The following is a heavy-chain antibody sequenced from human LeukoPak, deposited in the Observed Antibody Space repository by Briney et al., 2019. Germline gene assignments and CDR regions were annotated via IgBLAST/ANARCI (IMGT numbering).Heavy chain of an antibody. V-gene: IGHV1-2*02. CDR2: INPHSGGT. CDR3: ARDGYDYAGGSVY. D-gene: IGHD4/OR15-4a*01. J-gene: IGHJ4*02. Sequence: ASVKVSFKASGYTFSDYYVHWVRQAPGQGLEWMGWINPHSGGTNYAQKFQGRVTMIRDTSISTAYMELSTLRSDDTAVYYCARDGYDYAGGSVYWGQGTLVTVSS. CDR1: GYTFSDYY.